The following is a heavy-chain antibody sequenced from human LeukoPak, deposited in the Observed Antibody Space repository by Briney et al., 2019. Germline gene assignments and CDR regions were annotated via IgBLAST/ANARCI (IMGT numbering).Heavy chain of an antibody. Sequence: PGVSLRLSCSASGFPFNTYAIHWVRQAPGKGLEYVAGISSNGDNTDFADSAKGRFTISRDNSKSTLFLQMNSLRAEDTAVYFCTRDSALLGVAFDLWGQGTVVTVSS. CDR2: ISSNGDNT. V-gene: IGHV3-64D*06. CDR3: TRDSALLGVAFDL. D-gene: IGHD2-15*01. CDR1: GFPFNTYA. J-gene: IGHJ3*01.